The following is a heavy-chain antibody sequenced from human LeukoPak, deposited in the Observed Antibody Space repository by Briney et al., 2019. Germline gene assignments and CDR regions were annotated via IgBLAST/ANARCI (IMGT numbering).Heavy chain of an antibody. D-gene: IGHD3-22*01. CDR3: ATTYYYDSSGYLFDY. Sequence: PSETLSLTCTVSGGSISSGSYYWSWIRQPAGKGLEWIGRIYTSGSTNYNPSLKSRVTISVDTSKNQFSLKLSSVTAADTAVYYCATTYYYDSSGYLFDYWGQGTLVTVSS. CDR1: GGSISSGSYY. CDR2: IYTSGST. V-gene: IGHV4-61*02. J-gene: IGHJ4*02.